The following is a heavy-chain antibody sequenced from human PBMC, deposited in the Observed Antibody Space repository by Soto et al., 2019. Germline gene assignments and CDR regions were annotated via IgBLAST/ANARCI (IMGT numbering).Heavy chain of an antibody. CDR3: ASESRGYSYGQSVYFDY. Sequence: PSETLSLTCTVSGDSITSNSYFWAWIRQPPGKGLEWIGSIYYSGTTYYNPSLKSRVTISVDTSKNQFSLKLTSVTAADTAVYYCASESRGYSYGQSVYFDYWGQGTLVTVSS. CDR2: IYYSGTT. V-gene: IGHV4-39*01. J-gene: IGHJ4*02. CDR1: GDSITSNSYF. D-gene: IGHD5-18*01.